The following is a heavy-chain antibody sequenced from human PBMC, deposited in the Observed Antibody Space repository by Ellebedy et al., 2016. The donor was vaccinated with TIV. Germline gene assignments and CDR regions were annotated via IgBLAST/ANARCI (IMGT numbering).Heavy chain of an antibody. V-gene: IGHV4-59*08. CDR3: ARKVEYSSGWFYYYGMDV. D-gene: IGHD6-19*01. CDR1: GGSISSYY. J-gene: IGHJ6*02. Sequence: MPSETLSPTCTVSGGSISSYYWSWIRQPPGKGLEWIGYIYYSGRPNYNPSLKSRVTISVDTSKNPFSLKLSSVTAADTAVYYFARKVEYSSGWFYYYGMDVWGQGTTVTVSS. CDR2: IYYSGRP.